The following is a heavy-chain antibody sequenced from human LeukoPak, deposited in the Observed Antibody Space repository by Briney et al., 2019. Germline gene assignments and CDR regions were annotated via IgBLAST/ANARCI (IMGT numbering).Heavy chain of an antibody. V-gene: IGHV4-59*01. D-gene: IGHD3-10*01. Sequence: SETLSLTXTVSPGSINTYYWSWIRQPPGKGLEWIGYIYYSGSTNYNASLKSRVTISLDTSKNQFSLTLTSVTAADTAVYYCASLGGSGSWNFGYWGQGTLVTVSS. CDR2: IYYSGST. CDR1: PGSINTYY. J-gene: IGHJ4*02. CDR3: ASLGGSGSWNFGY.